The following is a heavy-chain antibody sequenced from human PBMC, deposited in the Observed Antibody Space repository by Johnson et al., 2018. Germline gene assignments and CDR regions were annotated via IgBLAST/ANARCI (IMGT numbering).Heavy chain of an antibody. CDR2: IWFDGTKK. CDR3: ARDEGRDGYNYFHH. CDR1: GFTFSSYG. D-gene: IGHD5-24*01. V-gene: IGHV3-33*01. J-gene: IGHJ1*01. Sequence: QVQLVQSGGGVVQPGRSLRLSCAASGFTFSSYGMHWVRQAPGKGLEWVAVIWFDGTKKYHADSVKGRFTISRDNSKNTLYLQMNSLRAEDTAVYYCARDEGRDGYNYFHHGGQGTLVTVAS.